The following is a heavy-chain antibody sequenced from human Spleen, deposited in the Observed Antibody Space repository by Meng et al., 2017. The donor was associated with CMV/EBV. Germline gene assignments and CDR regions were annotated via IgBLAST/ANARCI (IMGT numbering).Heavy chain of an antibody. CDR1: GYTFTNYD. D-gene: IGHD3-3*01. J-gene: IGHJ1*01. CDR3: ATIGGLYHDFWNH. CDR2: INPHSGGT. Sequence: ASVKVSCKASGYTFTNYDINWVRQATGQGLEWMGWINPHSGGTRYAQKFQGRLTMTRDTSISTAYMELTRLRSHDTAVYYCATIGGLYHDFWNHWGRGTLVTVSS. V-gene: IGHV1-2*02.